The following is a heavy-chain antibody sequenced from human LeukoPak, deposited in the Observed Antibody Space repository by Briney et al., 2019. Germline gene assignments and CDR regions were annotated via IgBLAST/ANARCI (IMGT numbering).Heavy chain of an antibody. J-gene: IGHJ3*02. Sequence: GASVKVSCKASGYTFTGYYIHWVRQAPGQGLEWMGWINPNSGGTNYAQKFQGRVTMARDTSISTAYMELSRLRSDDTAVYYCVRDPTTVVTLDIWGQGTMVTVSS. D-gene: IGHD4-23*01. CDR3: VRDPTTVVTLDI. CDR2: INPNSGGT. V-gene: IGHV1-2*02. CDR1: GYTFTGYY.